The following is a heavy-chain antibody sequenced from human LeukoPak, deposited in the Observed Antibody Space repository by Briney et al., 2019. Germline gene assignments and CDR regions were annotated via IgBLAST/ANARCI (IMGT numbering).Heavy chain of an antibody. Sequence: PSETLSLTCTVSGGSISSYYWSWIRQTAGKGLEWIGRIYTSGSTNYNPSLKSRVTMSVDTSKNQFSLKLSSVTAADTAVYYCAREGVVAAPYYFDYWGQGTLVTVSS. CDR1: GGSISSYY. CDR2: IYTSGST. J-gene: IGHJ4*02. CDR3: AREGVVAAPYYFDY. D-gene: IGHD2-2*01. V-gene: IGHV4-4*07.